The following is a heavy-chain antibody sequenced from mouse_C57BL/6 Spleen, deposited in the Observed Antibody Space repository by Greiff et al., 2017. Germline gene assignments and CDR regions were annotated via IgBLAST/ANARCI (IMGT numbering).Heavy chain of an antibody. V-gene: IGHV14-4*01. CDR2: IDPENGDT. D-gene: IGHD1-1*01. J-gene: IGHJ1*03. CDR3: TRAVVARGYFDV. CDR1: GFNIKDDY. Sequence: VQLQQSGAELVRPGASVKLSCTASGFNIKDDYMHWVKQRPEQGLEWIGWIDPENGDTEYASKFQGKATITADTSSNTAYLQLSSLTSEDTAVYYCTRAVVARGYFDVWGTGTTVTGSS.